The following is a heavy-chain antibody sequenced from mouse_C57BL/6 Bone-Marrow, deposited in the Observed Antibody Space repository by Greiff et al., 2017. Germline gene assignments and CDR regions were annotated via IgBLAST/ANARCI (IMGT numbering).Heavy chain of an antibody. CDR2: ISSGSSTI. D-gene: IGHD1-1*01. CDR3: AGAVVEGAWFAY. CDR1: GFTFSDYG. V-gene: IGHV5-17*01. Sequence: EVKLVESGGGLVKPGGSLKLSCAASGFTFSDYGMHWVRQAPEKGLEWVAYISSGSSTIYYADTVKGRFTISRDNAKNTLFLQMTSLRSEDTAMYYCAGAVVEGAWFAYWGQGTLVTVSA. J-gene: IGHJ3*01.